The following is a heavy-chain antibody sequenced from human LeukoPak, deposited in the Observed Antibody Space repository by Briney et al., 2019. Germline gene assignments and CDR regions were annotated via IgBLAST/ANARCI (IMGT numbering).Heavy chain of an antibody. CDR2: IYYIGST. Sequence: PSETLSLTCTVSGGSIGKYYWNWIRQPPGKSLEWIGYIYYIGSTNYNPSLDSRVTMSLDRSNNQFFLNLKSLTTADTAVYYCARGPYASGWDYYFDSWGQGTLVTVPS. CDR3: ARGPYASGWDYYFDS. D-gene: IGHD6-19*01. J-gene: IGHJ4*02. CDR1: GGSIGKYY. V-gene: IGHV4-59*01.